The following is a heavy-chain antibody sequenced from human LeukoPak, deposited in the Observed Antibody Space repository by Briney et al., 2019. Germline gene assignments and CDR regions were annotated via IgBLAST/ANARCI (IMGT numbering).Heavy chain of an antibody. CDR2: ISYDGSKK. CDR3: AKDQRSSSWFGAFDI. Sequence: GGSLRLSCAASGFTFSSYGMHWVRQAPGKGLERVAVISYDGSKKYYADSVKGRFTISRDNSKNTLYLQMNSLRAEDTAVYYCAKDQRSSSWFGAFDIWGQGTMVTVSS. J-gene: IGHJ3*02. D-gene: IGHD6-13*01. V-gene: IGHV3-30*18. CDR1: GFTFSSYG.